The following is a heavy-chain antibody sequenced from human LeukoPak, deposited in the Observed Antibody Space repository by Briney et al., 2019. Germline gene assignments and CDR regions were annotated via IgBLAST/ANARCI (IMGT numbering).Heavy chain of an antibody. V-gene: IGHV1-46*01. D-gene: IGHD6-19*01. CDR3: ARVLGERTYSSGYDH. J-gene: IGHJ4*02. CDR1: GYTFTSYY. CDR2: INPSGGST. Sequence: ASVKVSFKASGYTFTSYYVHWVRQAPGQGLEWMGIINPSGGSTTYAQQFQGRVIMTRDTSTSTVYMELSSLRSEDTAVYYCARVLGERTYSSGYDHWGQGTLVTVSS.